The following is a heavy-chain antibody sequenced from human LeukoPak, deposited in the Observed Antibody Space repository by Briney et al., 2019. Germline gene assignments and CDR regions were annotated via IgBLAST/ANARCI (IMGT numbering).Heavy chain of an antibody. CDR3: ARVRATFSPHFDN. D-gene: IGHD5-12*01. Sequence: GGPLRLSCAASGFTFSSYWMHWVRQAPGKGLMWVSRINSDGSITSYADSVKGRFTISRDNAKNTPYVQMNSLRAEDTAVYYCARVRATFSPHFDNWGQGTLVTVSS. J-gene: IGHJ4*02. CDR2: INSDGSIT. V-gene: IGHV3-74*01. CDR1: GFTFSSYW.